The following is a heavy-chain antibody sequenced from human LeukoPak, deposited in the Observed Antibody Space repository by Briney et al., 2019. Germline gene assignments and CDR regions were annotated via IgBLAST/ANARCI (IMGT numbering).Heavy chain of an antibody. J-gene: IGHJ4*02. D-gene: IGHD3-16*01. CDR2: INSDSSLM. V-gene: IGHV3-21*01. CDR3: IRELFYDYSLDY. CDR1: GFTFSTYS. Sequence: GGALRLSCVASGFTFSTYSMNWVRQAPGKGLEWVSSINSDSSLMFYAESVKGRFTISRNNARNSLYLQMNSLRAEDTAVYYCIRELFYDYSLDYWGQGALVTVSS.